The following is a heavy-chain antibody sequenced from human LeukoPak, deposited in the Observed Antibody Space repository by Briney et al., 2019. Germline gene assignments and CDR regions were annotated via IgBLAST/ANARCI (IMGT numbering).Heavy chain of an antibody. Sequence: KPSETLSLTCTVSGGSIISYYWSWIRQPPGKGLEWIGRIYTSGGTNYNPSLKSRVTMSVDTSKNQFSLKLSSVTAADTVMYYCARAAEYSSGWYLFDYWGQGILVTVSA. CDR1: GGSIISYY. J-gene: IGHJ4*02. D-gene: IGHD6-19*01. V-gene: IGHV4-4*07. CDR3: ARAAEYSSGWYLFDY. CDR2: IYTSGGT.